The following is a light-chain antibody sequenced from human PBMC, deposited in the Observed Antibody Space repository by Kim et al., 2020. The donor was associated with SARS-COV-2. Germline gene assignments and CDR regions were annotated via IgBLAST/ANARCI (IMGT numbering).Light chain of an antibody. CDR3: QSRDSSGDILI. V-gene: IGLV3-19*01. CDR2: GKN. Sequence: SSELTQDPAVSVALGQTVRITCQGDSLRNYYASWYQQKPGQAPLLVIHGKNNRPSGIPDRFSGSFAGNTASLTITGAQAEDEADYYCQSRDSSGDILIFGGGTQLTVL. J-gene: IGLJ2*01. CDR1: SLRNYY.